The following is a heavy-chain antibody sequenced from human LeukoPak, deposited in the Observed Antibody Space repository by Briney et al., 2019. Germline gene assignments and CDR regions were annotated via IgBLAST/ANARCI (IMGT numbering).Heavy chain of an antibody. CDR1: GGSISSYY. CDR2: ICYSDST. V-gene: IGHV4-59*08. CDR3: ARSGSYYGGYFDY. J-gene: IGHJ4*02. Sequence: SETLSLTCTVSGGSISSYYWSWIRQPPGEGLEWIAYICYSDSTDYNPSLKSRVTMSVDTSKNQFSLKLTSVTAADTAVYYCARSGSYYGGYFDYWGQGTLVT. D-gene: IGHD1-26*01.